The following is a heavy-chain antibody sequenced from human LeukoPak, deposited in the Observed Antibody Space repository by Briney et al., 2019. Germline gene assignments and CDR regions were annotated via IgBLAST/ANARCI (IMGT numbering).Heavy chain of an antibody. D-gene: IGHD2-21*02. J-gene: IGHJ4*02. CDR2: IYHSGST. CDR3: ASRTIAYCGGDCRHYYFDY. CDR1: GGSISSSNW. V-gene: IGHV4-4*02. Sequence: PSETLSLTCAVSGGSISSSNWWSWIRQPPGKGLEWIGYIYHSGSTYYNPSLKSRVTISVDRSKNQFSLKLSSVTAADTAVYYCASRTIAYCGGDCRHYYFDYWGQGTLVTVSS.